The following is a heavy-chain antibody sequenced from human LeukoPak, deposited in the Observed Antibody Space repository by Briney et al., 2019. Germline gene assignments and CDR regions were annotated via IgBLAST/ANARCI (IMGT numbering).Heavy chain of an antibody. Sequence: GASVKVSCKASGYTFTGYYMHWVRQAPGQGLEWMGWINPNSGGTNYAQKFQGRVTMTRDTSTSTVYMELSSLRSEDTAVYYCARDHKSGYSGYDPIDAFDIWGQGTMVTVSS. J-gene: IGHJ3*02. V-gene: IGHV1-2*02. D-gene: IGHD5-12*01. CDR3: ARDHKSGYSGYDPIDAFDI. CDR1: GYTFTGYY. CDR2: INPNSGGT.